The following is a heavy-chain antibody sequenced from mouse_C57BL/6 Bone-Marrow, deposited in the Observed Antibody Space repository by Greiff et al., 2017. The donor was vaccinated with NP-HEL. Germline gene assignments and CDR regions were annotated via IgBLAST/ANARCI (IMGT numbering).Heavy chain of an antibody. J-gene: IGHJ1*03. V-gene: IGHV1-62-3*01. CDR1: GYTFTSYW. Sequence: QVQLQQPGAELVKPGASVKLSCKASGYTFTSYWMHWVKQRPGRGLEWIGRIDPNSGGTKYNEKFKGKATLTADKSSSTAYMELRSLTSEDSAVYFCARWLLRGNWYFDVWGTGTTVTVSS. CDR2: IDPNSGGT. D-gene: IGHD2-3*01. CDR3: ARWLLRGNWYFDV.